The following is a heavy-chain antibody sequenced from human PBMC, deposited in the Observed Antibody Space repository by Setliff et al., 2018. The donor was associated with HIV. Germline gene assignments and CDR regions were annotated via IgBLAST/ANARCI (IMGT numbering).Heavy chain of an antibody. CDR2: IYSSGSL. D-gene: IGHD3-10*01. V-gene: IGHV4-61*05. Sequence: SETLSLTCSVSGDSISSSSYYWGWIRQPPGKGLEWIAYIYSSGSLNSNPSLKSRVTISVDTSKNQFSLELSSVTAADTAVFYCARSGGNWYFNLWGRGTLVTVSS. J-gene: IGHJ2*01. CDR1: GDSISSSSYY. CDR3: ARSGGNWYFNL.